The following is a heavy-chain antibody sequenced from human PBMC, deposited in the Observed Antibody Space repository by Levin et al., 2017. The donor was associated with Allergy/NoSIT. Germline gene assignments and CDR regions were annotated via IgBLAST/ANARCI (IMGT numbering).Heavy chain of an antibody. J-gene: IGHJ6*02. CDR1: GFTFSSYG. CDR2: ISYDGSNK. CDR3: AKDSVEQYGMDV. Sequence: SCAASGFTFSSYGMHWVRQAPGKGLEWVAVISYDGSNKYYADSVKGRFTISRDNSKNTLYLQMNSLRAEDTAVYYCAKDSVEQYGMDVWGQGTTVTVSS. D-gene: IGHD6-19*01. V-gene: IGHV3-30*18.